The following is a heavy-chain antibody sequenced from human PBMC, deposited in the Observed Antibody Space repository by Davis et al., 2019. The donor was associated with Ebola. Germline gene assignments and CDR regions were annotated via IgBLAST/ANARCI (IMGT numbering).Heavy chain of an antibody. J-gene: IGHJ4*02. CDR2: IIGSGGST. Sequence: GESLKISCATSGFTFSSNAMSWVRQAPGKGLGWVASIIGSGGSTYYGDSVNGRFTFSRDNSKNTLYLQMNSLRAEDTAVYYCAKGGDSSSPDDYWGQGTLVTVSS. D-gene: IGHD6-6*01. CDR3: AKGGDSSSPDDY. CDR1: GFTFSSNA. V-gene: IGHV3-23*01.